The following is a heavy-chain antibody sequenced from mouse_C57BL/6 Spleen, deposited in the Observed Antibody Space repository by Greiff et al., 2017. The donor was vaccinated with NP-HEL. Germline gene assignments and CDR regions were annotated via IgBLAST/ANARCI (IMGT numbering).Heavy chain of an antibody. CDR3: ARSDYGSSLDY. Sequence: VQLQESGAELARPGASVKMSCKASGYTFTSYTMHWVKQRPGQGLEWIGYINPSSGYTKYNQKFKDKATLTADKSSSTAYMQLSSLTSEDSAVYYFARSDYGSSLDYWGQGTTLTVSS. V-gene: IGHV1-4*01. CDR2: INPSSGYT. CDR1: GYTFTSYT. J-gene: IGHJ2*01. D-gene: IGHD1-1*01.